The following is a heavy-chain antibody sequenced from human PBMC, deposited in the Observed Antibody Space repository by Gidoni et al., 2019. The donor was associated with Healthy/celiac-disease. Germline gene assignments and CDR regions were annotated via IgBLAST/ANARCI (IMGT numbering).Heavy chain of an antibody. V-gene: IGHV2-70*01. J-gene: IGHJ3*02. Sequence: QVTLRESGPALVKPTQTLTLTCTFSGFSLSTSGMCVSWIRQPPGKALEWLALIDWDDDKYYSKSLKTRLTISKDTSKNQVVLTMTNMDPVDTATYYCSRGLHYDSSGYYYLFGAFDIWGQGTMVTVSS. CDR3: SRGLHYDSSGYYYLFGAFDI. D-gene: IGHD3-22*01. CDR2: IDWDDDK. CDR1: GFSLSTSGMC.